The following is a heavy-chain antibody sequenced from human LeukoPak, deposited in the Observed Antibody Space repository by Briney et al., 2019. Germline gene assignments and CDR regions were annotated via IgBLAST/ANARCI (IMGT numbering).Heavy chain of an antibody. CDR2: ISYDGINK. CDR1: GFTFDSYA. V-gene: IGHV3-30*04. D-gene: IGHD5-12*01. CDR3: ARPNSGPFDY. Sequence: GRSLRLSCAASGFTFDSYAMHWVRQAPGKGLEWVAVISYDGINKNYADSVKGRFTISRDSSKNTLYLQMNSLRTEDSAMYYCARPNSGPFDYWGQGTLVTVSS. J-gene: IGHJ4*02.